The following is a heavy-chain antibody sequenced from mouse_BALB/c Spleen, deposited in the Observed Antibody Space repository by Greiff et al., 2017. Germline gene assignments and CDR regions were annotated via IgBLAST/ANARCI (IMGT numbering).Heavy chain of an antibody. CDR1: GFTFSSFG. D-gene: IGHD1-3*01. V-gene: IGHV5-17*02. J-gene: IGHJ3*01. Sequence: EVHLVESGGGLVQPGGSLKLSCAASGFTFSSFGMHWVRQAPEKGLEWVAYISSGSSTIYYADTVKGRFTISRDNPKNTLFLQMTSLRSEDTAMYYCARGDIALRGFAYWGQGTLVTVSA. CDR3: ARGDIALRGFAY. CDR2: ISSGSSTI.